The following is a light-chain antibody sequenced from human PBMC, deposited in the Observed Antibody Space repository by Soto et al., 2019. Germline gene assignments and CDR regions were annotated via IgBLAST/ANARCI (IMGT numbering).Light chain of an antibody. CDR2: GVT. CDR1: NSDVGAHDL. V-gene: IGLV2-14*01. Sequence: QSALTQPASVSGSPGQSITISCTGTNSDVGAHDLVSWYQHHPGKAPRLMIYGVTNRPSGISNRFSGSKSGNTASLTISGLQAEDEADYYCTSYTSSSPYVFGTGTKLTVL. CDR3: TSYTSSSPYV. J-gene: IGLJ1*01.